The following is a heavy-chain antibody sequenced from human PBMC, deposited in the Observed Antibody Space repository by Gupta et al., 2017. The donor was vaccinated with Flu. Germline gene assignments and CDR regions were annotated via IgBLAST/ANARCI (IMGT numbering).Heavy chain of an antibody. CDR1: YPFTSYD. D-gene: IGHD1-1*01. V-gene: IGHV1-8*01. CDR2: MNHQSGKT. CDR3: ARTKETRVNDF. J-gene: IGHJ4*01. Sequence: YPFTSYDITWVRHATGQGLEWMGWMNHQSGKTCYAHTFQGRVAMTRETAIGTAYLELINLRSEDTAVYYGARTKETRVNDFWGHGSLVTVSS.